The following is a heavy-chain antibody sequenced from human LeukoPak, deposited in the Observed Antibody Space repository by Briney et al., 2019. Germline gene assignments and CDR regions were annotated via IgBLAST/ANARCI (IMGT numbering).Heavy chain of an antibody. D-gene: IGHD4-17*01. CDR1: GGSISSSSYY. CDR3: ARQDYGSKRWFDP. Sequence: SETLSLTCTVSGGSISSSSYYWGWIRQPPGKGLEWIGSIYYSGSTYYNPSLKSRVTISVDTSKNQFSLKLSSVTAADTAVYYCARQDYGSKRWFDPWGQGTLITVSS. J-gene: IGHJ5*02. V-gene: IGHV4-39*01. CDR2: IYYSGST.